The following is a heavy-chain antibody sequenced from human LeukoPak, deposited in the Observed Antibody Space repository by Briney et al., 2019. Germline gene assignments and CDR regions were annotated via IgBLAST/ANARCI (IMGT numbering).Heavy chain of an antibody. D-gene: IGHD1-26*01. CDR1: GYTFTSYD. CDR3: ARVGVRVGAPNYYYGMDV. J-gene: IGHJ6*02. V-gene: IGHV1-8*01. Sequence: GASVKVSCKASGYTFTSYDINWVRQATGQGLEWMGWMNPNSGNTGYAQKFQGRVTMTRNTSISTAYMELSSLGSEDTAVYYCARVGVRVGAPNYYYGMDVWGQGTTVTVSS. CDR2: MNPNSGNT.